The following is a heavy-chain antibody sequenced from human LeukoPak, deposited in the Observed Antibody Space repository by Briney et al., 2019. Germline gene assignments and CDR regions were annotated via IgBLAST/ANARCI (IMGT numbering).Heavy chain of an antibody. CDR3: ARARNGSWDY. CDR2: ISYDGSNK. J-gene: IGHJ4*02. D-gene: IGHD1-26*01. CDR1: GFTFSSYA. V-gene: IGHV3-30*04. Sequence: PGGSLRLSCAASGFTFSSYAMHWVRQAPGKGLEWVAVISYDGSNKYYADSVKGRFTISRDNSKNTLYLQMNSLRAEDTAVYYCARARNGSWDYWGQGTLVTVSS.